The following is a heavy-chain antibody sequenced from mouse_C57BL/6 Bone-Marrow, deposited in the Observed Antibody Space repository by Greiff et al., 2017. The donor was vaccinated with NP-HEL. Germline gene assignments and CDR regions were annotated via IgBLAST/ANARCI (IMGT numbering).Heavy chain of an antibody. CDR2: IYPGDGDT. V-gene: IGHV1-82*01. CDR1: GYAFSSSW. J-gene: IGHJ3*01. Sequence: QVQLQQSGPELVKPGASVKISCKASGYAFSSSWMNWVKQRPGKGLEWIGRIYPGDGDTNYNGKFKGKATLTADKSSSTAYMQLSSLTSEDSAVYSCVDGYYVAWFAYWGQGTLVTVSA. D-gene: IGHD2-3*01. CDR3: VDGYYVAWFAY.